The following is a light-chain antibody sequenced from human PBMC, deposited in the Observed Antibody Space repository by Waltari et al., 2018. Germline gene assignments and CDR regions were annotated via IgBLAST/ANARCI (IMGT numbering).Light chain of an antibody. J-gene: IGKJ4*01. CDR3: QQSYSTPLT. CDR2: AAS. V-gene: IGKV1-39*01. Sequence: DLQMTQSPSSLSASVGDRVTITCRASQTVSSYLNWYQQKPGKDPKLLIYAASNLQSGVPSRFSGSGSGTDFTLTISSLQPEDFATYYCQQSYSTPLTFGGGTKVEVK. CDR1: QTVSSY.